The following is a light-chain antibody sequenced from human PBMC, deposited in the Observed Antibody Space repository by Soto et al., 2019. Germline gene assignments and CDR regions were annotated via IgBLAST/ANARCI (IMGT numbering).Light chain of an antibody. CDR3: SSYTSSSTSCV. J-gene: IGLJ1*01. CDR1: SSDVGGYNY. Sequence: QSALPQPASVSGSPGQSITISCTGTSSDVGGYNYVSWYQQHPGKAPKLMIYEVSNRPSGVSNRFSGSKSGNTASLTISGLQAEDEADYYCSSYTSSSTSCVFGTGTKLTVL. CDR2: EVS. V-gene: IGLV2-14*01.